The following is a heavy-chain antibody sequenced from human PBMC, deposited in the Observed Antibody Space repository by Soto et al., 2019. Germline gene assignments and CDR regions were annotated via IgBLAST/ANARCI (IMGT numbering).Heavy chain of an antibody. CDR3: ARISSYYYDSSGYPDY. CDR2: IFSNDEK. J-gene: IGHJ4*02. CDR1: GFSLSNARMG. Sequence: SGPTLVNPTETLTLTCTVSGFSLSNARMGVSWIRQPPGKALEWLAHIFSNDEKSYSTSLKSRLTISKDTSKSQVVLTMTNMDPVDTATYYCARISSYYYDSSGYPDYWGQGTLVTSPQ. V-gene: IGHV2-26*01. D-gene: IGHD3-22*01.